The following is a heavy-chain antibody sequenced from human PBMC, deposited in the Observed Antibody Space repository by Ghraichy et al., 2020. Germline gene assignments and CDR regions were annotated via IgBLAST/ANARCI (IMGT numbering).Heavy chain of an antibody. CDR1: GGTFSSYA. CDR3: AGGYYYYDSSGYYSYYFDY. J-gene: IGHJ4*02. D-gene: IGHD3-22*01. CDR2: IIPIFGTA. V-gene: IGHV1-69*13. Sequence: SVKVSCKASGGTFSSYAISWVRQAPGQGLEWMGGIIPIFGTANYAQKFQGRVTITADESTSTAYMELSSLRSEDTAVYYCAGGYYYYDSSGYYSYYFDYWGQGTVVTVSS.